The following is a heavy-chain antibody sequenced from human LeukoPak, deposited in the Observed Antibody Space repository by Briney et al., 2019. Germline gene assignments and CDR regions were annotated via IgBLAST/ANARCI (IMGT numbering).Heavy chain of an antibody. CDR1: GGSISSYY. CDR2: IYYSGST. CDR3: AKMTGNYLTGYYFDY. J-gene: IGHJ4*02. Sequence: PSETLSHTCSVSGGSISSYYWTWIRQPPGKGLEWIGYIYYSGSTNYNPSLKSRVTISVDTSKNQFSLKLSSVTAADTAVYYCAKMTGNYLTGYYFDYWGQGTLVTVSS. V-gene: IGHV4-59*01. D-gene: IGHD1-7*01.